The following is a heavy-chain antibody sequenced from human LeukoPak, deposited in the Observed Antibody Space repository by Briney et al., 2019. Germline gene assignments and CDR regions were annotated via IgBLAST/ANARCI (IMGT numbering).Heavy chain of an antibody. Sequence: ASVKVSCKASGYTFSGYYIHWVRQAPGQGLEWMGWMNPNSGATNNAQKFQGRVTLSRDTSISTAYMELRKLRSDDTAVYYCARSGITTIPNFDYWGQGTLVIVSS. D-gene: IGHD1/OR15-1a*01. V-gene: IGHV1-2*02. J-gene: IGHJ4*02. CDR2: MNPNSGAT. CDR1: GYTFSGYY. CDR3: ARSGITTIPNFDY.